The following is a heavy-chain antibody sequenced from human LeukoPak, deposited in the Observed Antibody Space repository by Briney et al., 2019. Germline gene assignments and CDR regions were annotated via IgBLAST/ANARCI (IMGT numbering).Heavy chain of an antibody. J-gene: IGHJ4*02. Sequence: SGGSLRLFCAGSGFTFTYYGVHWARQAPGKGLGGVAFIRYDGSNKYYADFVKGRFTVSRDHYKNTLYLQMNSLRAEDTAMYYCAKDHGIAAAGVFDYWGQGTLVTVSS. CDR1: GFTFTYYG. V-gene: IGHV3-30*02. CDR2: IRYDGSNK. D-gene: IGHD6-13*01. CDR3: AKDHGIAAAGVFDY.